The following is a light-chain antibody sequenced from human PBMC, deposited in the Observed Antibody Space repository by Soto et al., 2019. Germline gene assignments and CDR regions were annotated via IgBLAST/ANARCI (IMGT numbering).Light chain of an antibody. CDR3: ASYTNTDIHWV. CDR1: SSDVGGYNF. J-gene: IGLJ3*02. Sequence: QSALTQPASVSGSPGQSITISCSGTSSDVGGYNFVSWYQHHPGKAPKLMIYEVSNRPSGVSTRFSASKSGSTASLTISGLQAGDEANYYCASYTNTDIHWVFGGGTKLTVL. V-gene: IGLV2-14*01. CDR2: EVS.